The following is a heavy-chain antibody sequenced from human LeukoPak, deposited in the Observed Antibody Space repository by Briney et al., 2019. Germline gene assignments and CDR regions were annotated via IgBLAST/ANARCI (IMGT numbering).Heavy chain of an antibody. J-gene: IGHJ4*02. CDR1: GYTFTSYG. D-gene: IGHD3-3*01. CDR2: ISAYNGNT. CDR3: ARNAGTYYDFWSGYAPPNYFDY. V-gene: IGHV1-18*01. Sequence: AASVKVSCKASGYTFTSYGISWVRQAPGQGLEWMGWISAYNGNTNYAQKLQGRVTMTTDTSTSTAYMELRSLRSDDTAVYYCARNAGTYYDFWSGYAPPNYFDYWGQGTLVTVSS.